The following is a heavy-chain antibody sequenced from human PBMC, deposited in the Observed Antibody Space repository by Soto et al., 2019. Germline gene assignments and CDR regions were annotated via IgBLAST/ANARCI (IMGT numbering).Heavy chain of an antibody. CDR1: GFTFSSYD. CDR2: VSGSSSTM. V-gene: IGHV3-48*02. J-gene: IGHJ6*02. D-gene: IGHD3-3*01. CDR3: ATINYEFITYYAMGV. Sequence: ELQLVESGGGLVQPGGSLKLSCAASGFTFSSYDMDWVRQAPGKGLEWVSRVSGSSSTMYYADSVKGRFTISRDNAKNALYLQMNRLRDEYTAVYYCATINYEFITYYAMGVWGQGTTVTVSS.